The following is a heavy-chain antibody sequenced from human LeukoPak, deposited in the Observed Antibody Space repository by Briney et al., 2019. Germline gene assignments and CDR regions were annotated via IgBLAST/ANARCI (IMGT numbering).Heavy chain of an antibody. Sequence: GSLRLSCEASGFTFDDYTMHWVRQAPGKGLEWVSGINWNGGSTGYADSVKGRFTISRDNAKNSLYLQMNSLRAEDTALYYCARADFMDIVVVPAAISAALWGQGTLVTVSS. CDR3: ARADFMDIVVVPAAISAAL. J-gene: IGHJ4*02. CDR2: INWNGGST. D-gene: IGHD2-2*02. CDR1: GFTFDDYT. V-gene: IGHV3-20*04.